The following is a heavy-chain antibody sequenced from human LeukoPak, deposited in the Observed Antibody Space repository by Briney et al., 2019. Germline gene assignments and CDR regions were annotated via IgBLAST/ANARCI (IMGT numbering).Heavy chain of an antibody. CDR2: INTDGSST. D-gene: IGHD6-19*01. Sequence: GGSLRLSCAASGFTFNFYWMHWGRQAPGKGLVWVSRINTDGSSTSYADSVKGRFTISRDNAKNTLYLQMNRLRAEDTAVYYCANQWLVHDAFDIWGQGTMVTVSS. J-gene: IGHJ3*02. V-gene: IGHV3-74*01. CDR1: GFTFNFYW. CDR3: ANQWLVHDAFDI.